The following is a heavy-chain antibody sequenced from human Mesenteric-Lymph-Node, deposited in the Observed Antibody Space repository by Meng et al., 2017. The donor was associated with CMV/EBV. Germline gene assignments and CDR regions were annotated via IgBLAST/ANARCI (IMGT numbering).Heavy chain of an antibody. V-gene: IGHV3-30*02. CDR1: GFTFSGYG. CDR3: AKDHPVFDC. Sequence: GGSLRLSCAASGFTFSGYGMHWVRQAPGKGLEWVTFIQYDGSKKYYTDSVKGRFTISRDNSKNTLYLQMNSLRGEDTAVYYCAKDHPVFDCWGQGTLVTVSS. J-gene: IGHJ4*02. CDR2: IQYDGSKK.